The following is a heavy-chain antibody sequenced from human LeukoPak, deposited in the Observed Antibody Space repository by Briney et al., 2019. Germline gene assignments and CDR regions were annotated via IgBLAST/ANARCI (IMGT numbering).Heavy chain of an antibody. V-gene: IGHV4-34*01. Sequence: PSETLSLTCAVYGGSLSGYYWSWIRQPPGKGLEWIGEINHSGSTNYNPSLKSRVTISVDTSKNQFSLKLSSVTAADTAVYYCARGSSTSFDYWGQGTLVTVSS. CDR3: ARGSSTSFDY. CDR1: GGSLSGYY. CDR2: INHSGST. J-gene: IGHJ4*02. D-gene: IGHD2-2*01.